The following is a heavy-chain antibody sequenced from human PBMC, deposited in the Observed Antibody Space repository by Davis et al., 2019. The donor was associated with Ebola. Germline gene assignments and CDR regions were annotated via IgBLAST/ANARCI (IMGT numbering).Heavy chain of an antibody. CDR1: GFSCSHYS. D-gene: IGHD1-26*01. CDR3: ARDSSGSPLGYYFDY. V-gene: IGHV3-21*01. Sequence: GESLKISCAASGFSCSHYSLNWVRQAPGKGLEWVSSISSSSTYIYYADSVKGRFTISRDNAKNTLYLQMNSLRAEDTAVYYCARDSSGSPLGYYFDYWGQGTLVTVSS. CDR2: ISSSSTYI. J-gene: IGHJ4*02.